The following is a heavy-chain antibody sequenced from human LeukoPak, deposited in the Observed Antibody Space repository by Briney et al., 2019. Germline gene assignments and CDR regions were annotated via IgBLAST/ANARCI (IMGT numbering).Heavy chain of an antibody. V-gene: IGHV4-34*01. CDR1: GGSFSGYY. J-gene: IGHJ6*02. CDR3: ARADDYDYYYGTDV. CDR2: INHSGST. Sequence: PSETLSLTCAVYGGSFSGYYWSWIRQPPGKGLEWIGEINHSGSTNYNPSLKSRVTISVDTSKNQFSLKLSSVTAADTAVYYCARADDYDYYYGTDVWGQGTTVTVSS.